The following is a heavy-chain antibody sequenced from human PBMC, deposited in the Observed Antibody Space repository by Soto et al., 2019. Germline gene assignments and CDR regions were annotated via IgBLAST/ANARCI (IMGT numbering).Heavy chain of an antibody. J-gene: IGHJ2*01. CDR3: AGNGRIAVAGYWYFDL. CDR1: GGSISSSNW. V-gene: IGHV4-4*02. CDR2: IYHSGST. D-gene: IGHD6-19*01. Sequence: QVQLQESGPGLVKPSGTLSLTCAVSGGSISSSNWWSWVRQPPGKGLEWIGEIYHSGSTNYNPSLKSRVTISVDKSKDPFSLKLSSVTAGDTAVYYCAGNGRIAVAGYWYFDLWGRGTLVTVSS.